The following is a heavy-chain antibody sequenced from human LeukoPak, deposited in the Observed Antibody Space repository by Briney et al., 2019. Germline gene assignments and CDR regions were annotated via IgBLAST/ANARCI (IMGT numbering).Heavy chain of an antibody. Sequence: SETLSLTCSVSDDSITMYYWTWIRQPPGKGLEWIGYVGHTGSTNFNPSLNGRVSISRDTTKNLFSLRLRSVTAADTAVYFCARGRVSSSTWYSTYYYYFYMDVWGKGTTVTVSS. CDR3: ARGRVSSSTWYSTYYYYFYMDV. V-gene: IGHV4-59*01. D-gene: IGHD1-1*01. J-gene: IGHJ6*03. CDR1: DDSITMYY. CDR2: VGHTGST.